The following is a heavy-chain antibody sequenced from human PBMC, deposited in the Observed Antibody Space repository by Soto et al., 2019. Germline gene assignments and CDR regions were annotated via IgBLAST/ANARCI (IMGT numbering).Heavy chain of an antibody. CDR3: ARGPATAPDAY. V-gene: IGHV1-46*01. CDR2: INPSGGTT. D-gene: IGHD2-2*01. CDR1: GYIFTSYY. Sequence: QVQLAQSGTEVKKPGASVKVSCKTSGYIFTSYYIHWVRQAPGQGLECMGIINPSGGTTTYAQKFQGRVTMTRDTSTSTVYMELSSLRSEDTAVYYCARGPATAPDAYWGLGTLVTVSS. J-gene: IGHJ4*02.